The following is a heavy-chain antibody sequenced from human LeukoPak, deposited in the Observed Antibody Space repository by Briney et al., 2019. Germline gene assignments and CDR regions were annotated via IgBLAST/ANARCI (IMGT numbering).Heavy chain of an antibody. CDR1: GYTFTSYG. CDR3: ARERGYSYGRGEFDY. Sequence: ALVKVSCKASGYTFTSYGISWVRQAPGQGLEWMGWISAYNGNTNYAQKLQGRVTMTTDTSTSTAYMELRSLRSDDTAVYYCARERGYSYGRGEFDYWGQGTLVTVSS. J-gene: IGHJ4*02. D-gene: IGHD5-18*01. V-gene: IGHV1-18*01. CDR2: ISAYNGNT.